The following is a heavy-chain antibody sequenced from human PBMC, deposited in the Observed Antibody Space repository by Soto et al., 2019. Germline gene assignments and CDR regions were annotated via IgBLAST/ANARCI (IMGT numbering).Heavy chain of an antibody. CDR2: IYRGGIT. D-gene: IGHD1-1*01. CDR1: GYSISSGLY. J-gene: IGHJ5*02. CDR3: AIGNTDWFEP. V-gene: IGHV4-38-2*01. Sequence: PSEILSLTCAVSGYSISSGLYWGWIRQPPGKGLEWIGTIYRGGITYYNPSLKSRVTISIDTSKNHFSLRLSSVTATDTAVYCCAIGNTDWFEPWGQGTLVTVSS.